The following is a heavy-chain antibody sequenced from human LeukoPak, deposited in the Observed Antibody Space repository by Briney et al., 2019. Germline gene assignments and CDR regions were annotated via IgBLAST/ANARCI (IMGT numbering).Heavy chain of an antibody. CDR3: ARDPTTVVTLPYYFDF. J-gene: IGHJ4*02. CDR2: INHRGSA. Sequence: SSETLSLTCAVYGGSFTGYHWNWIRQTPRRGLEWIGEINHRGSAHYHPSLESRVTISVDTSKNQFSLKLRSVTAADTGVYYCARDPTTVVTLPYYFDFWGQGTQVTVSS. D-gene: IGHD4-23*01. CDR1: GGSFTGYH. V-gene: IGHV4-34*01.